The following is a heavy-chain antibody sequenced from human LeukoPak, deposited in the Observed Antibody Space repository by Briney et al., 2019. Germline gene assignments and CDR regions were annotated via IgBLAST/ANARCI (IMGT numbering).Heavy chain of an antibody. CDR3: AKDSRTGSPRAFDY. V-gene: IGHV3-48*03. CDR2: ITSSGRII. Sequence: GGSLRLSCAASGFTFSSYEMNWVRQAPGKGLEWVAYITSSGRIIYYADSVKGRFTISRDNAKNSLYLQMNSLRAEDTAVYSCAKDSRTGSPRAFDYWGQGTLVTVSS. D-gene: IGHD1-26*01. J-gene: IGHJ4*02. CDR1: GFTFSSYE.